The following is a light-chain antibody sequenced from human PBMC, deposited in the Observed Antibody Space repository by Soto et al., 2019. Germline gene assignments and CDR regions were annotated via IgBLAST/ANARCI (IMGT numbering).Light chain of an antibody. CDR3: QQRHNWPIT. J-gene: IGKJ5*01. CDR2: GAS. CDR1: QRAASN. V-gene: IGKV3-15*01. Sequence: KMMTQSPPRLAVSCGSRASLSCNASQRAASNLAWYQQKPGQAPRLLISGASTRATGIPARFSGSGSGTDFTFTISCFEPAELGVYYCQQRHNWPITFDQGTRLEIK.